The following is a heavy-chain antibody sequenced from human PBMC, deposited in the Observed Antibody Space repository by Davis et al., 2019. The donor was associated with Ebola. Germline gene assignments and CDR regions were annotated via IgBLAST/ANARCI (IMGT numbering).Heavy chain of an antibody. CDR2: INHSGST. CDR3: ARSEVRGLPGY. Sequence: PSETLSLTCTVSGGSISSGGYYWSWIRQPPGKGLEWIGEINHSGSTNYNPSLKSRVTISVDTSKNQFSLKLSSVTAADTAVYYCARSEVRGLPGYWGQGTLVTVSS. CDR1: GGSISSGGYY. J-gene: IGHJ4*02. V-gene: IGHV4-39*07. D-gene: IGHD3-10*01.